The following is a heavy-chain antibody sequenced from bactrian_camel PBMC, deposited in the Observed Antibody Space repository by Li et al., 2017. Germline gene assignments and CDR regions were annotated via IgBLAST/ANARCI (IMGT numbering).Heavy chain of an antibody. D-gene: IGHD5*01. CDR3: AADLPGTGWIEFGY. Sequence: VQLVESGGGSVQSGGSLRLSCAAAGFTFTTYGMGWVRRAPGKGLEWVSTINVGGSTYYADSVKGRFTISRDNAKNTLYLEMNSLKTEDTAVYYCAADLPGTGWIEFGYWGQGTQVTVS. CDR1: GFTFTTYG. CDR2: INVGGST. V-gene: IGHV3S40*01. J-gene: IGHJ6*01.